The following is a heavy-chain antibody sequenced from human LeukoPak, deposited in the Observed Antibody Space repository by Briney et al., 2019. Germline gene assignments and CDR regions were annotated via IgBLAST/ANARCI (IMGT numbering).Heavy chain of an antibody. Sequence: RASVKASCKASGYTFTSYGISWVRQAPGQGLEWMGWISAYNGNTNYAQKLQGRVTMTTDTSTSTAYMELRSLRSDDTAVHYCARVDCSSTSCYFDFQHWGQGTLVTVSS. CDR1: GYTFTSYG. J-gene: IGHJ1*01. D-gene: IGHD2-2*01. V-gene: IGHV1-18*01. CDR2: ISAYNGNT. CDR3: ARVDCSSTSCYFDFQH.